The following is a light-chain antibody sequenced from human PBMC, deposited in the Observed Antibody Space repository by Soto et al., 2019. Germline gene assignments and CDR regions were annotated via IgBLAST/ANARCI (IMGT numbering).Light chain of an antibody. Sequence: EIVVTQSPATLSLSSGERATLSCRASQSVSSSYLAWYQQIPGQAPRLLINDASRRATGIPDRFSGSGSGTDFTLTIRRMEPEDVGMYYCQQYGSSPITFGQGTRLEIK. CDR3: QQYGSSPIT. CDR2: DAS. V-gene: IGKV3-20*01. J-gene: IGKJ5*01. CDR1: QSVSSSY.